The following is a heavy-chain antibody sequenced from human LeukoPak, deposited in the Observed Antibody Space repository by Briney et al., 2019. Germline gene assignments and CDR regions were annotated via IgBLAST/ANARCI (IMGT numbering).Heavy chain of an antibody. CDR2: IKQGGSEK. CDR1: GFTFSSYW. CDR3: ARGAAAGRRAFDI. Sequence: GGSLRLSCAASGFTFSSYWMSWVRQAPGKGLEWVANIKQGGSEKYYVDSVKGRFTISRDNAKKSLYLQMNSLRVEDTAVYYCARGAAAGRRAFDIWGQGTMVTVSS. J-gene: IGHJ3*02. D-gene: IGHD6-13*01. V-gene: IGHV3-7*01.